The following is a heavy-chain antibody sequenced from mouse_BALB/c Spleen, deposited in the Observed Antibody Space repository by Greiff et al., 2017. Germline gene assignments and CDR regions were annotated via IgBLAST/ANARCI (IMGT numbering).Heavy chain of an antibody. J-gene: IGHJ4*01. CDR3: ARVGGQLGLRRAMDY. CDR1: GFTFSSYA. V-gene: IGHV5-9-4*01. CDR2: ISSGGSYT. Sequence: EVQLVESGGGLVKPGGSLKLSCAASGFTFSSYAMSWVRQSPEKRLEWVAEISSGGSYTYYPDTVTGRFTISRDNAKNTLYLEMSSLRSEDTAMYYGARVGGQLGLRRAMDYWGQGTSVTVSS. D-gene: IGHD3-2*01.